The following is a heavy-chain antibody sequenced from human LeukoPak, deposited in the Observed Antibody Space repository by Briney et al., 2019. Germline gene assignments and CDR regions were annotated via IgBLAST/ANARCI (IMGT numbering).Heavy chain of an antibody. Sequence: GGSLRLSCVASGFTFSSYWMSWVRQASGKGLEWVANVKQDGSEKYYVDSVKGRFTISRDNAKNSLYLEMNSLRVEDTALYYCARKVGDYWGQGTLVTVSS. CDR1: GFTFSSYW. J-gene: IGHJ4*02. D-gene: IGHD3-10*01. V-gene: IGHV3-7*01. CDR3: ARKVGDY. CDR2: VKQDGSEK.